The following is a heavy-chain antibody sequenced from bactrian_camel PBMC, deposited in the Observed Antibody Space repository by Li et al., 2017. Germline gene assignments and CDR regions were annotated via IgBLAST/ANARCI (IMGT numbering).Heavy chain of an antibody. V-gene: IGHV3S1*01. J-gene: IGHJ4*01. D-gene: IGHD2*01. Sequence: HVQLVESGGGSVQAGGSLRLSCAISRYRSNRNCMVGWFRQGPGKDREGVAVRNTVGGTSYADSVQGRFTISHVNANNTLHLQINALKPEDTAVYYCAADLGWCGSRPLQREFRNWGQGTQVTVS. CDR3: AADLGWCGSRPLQREFRN. CDR1: RYRSNRNC. CDR2: RNTVGGT.